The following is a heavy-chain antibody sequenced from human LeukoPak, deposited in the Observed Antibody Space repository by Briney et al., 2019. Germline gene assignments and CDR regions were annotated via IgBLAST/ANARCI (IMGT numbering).Heavy chain of an antibody. D-gene: IGHD2/OR15-2a*01. Sequence: SVKVSCKASGGTFSSYAISWVRQAPGQGLEWMGGIIPIFGTANYAQKFQGRVTITADESTRTAYMELSSLRSEDTAVYYCARDNKARDYYYYYMDVWGKGTTVTVSS. CDR1: GGTFSSYA. J-gene: IGHJ6*03. V-gene: IGHV1-69*13. CDR3: ARDNKARDYYYYYMDV. CDR2: IIPIFGTA.